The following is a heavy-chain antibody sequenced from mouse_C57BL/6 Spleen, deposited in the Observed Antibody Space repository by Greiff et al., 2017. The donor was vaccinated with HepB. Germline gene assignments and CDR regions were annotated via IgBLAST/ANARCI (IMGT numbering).Heavy chain of an antibody. CDR3: ARDSYYGSSYGY. CDR1: GFTFSSYA. J-gene: IGHJ2*01. CDR2: ISDGGSYT. Sequence: EVKLMESGGGLVKPGGSLKLSCAASGFTFSSYAMSWVRQTPEKRLEWVATISDGGSYTYYPDNVKGRFTISRDNAKNNLYLQMSHLKSEDTAMYYCARDSYYGSSYGYWGQGTTLTVSS. V-gene: IGHV5-4*01. D-gene: IGHD1-1*01.